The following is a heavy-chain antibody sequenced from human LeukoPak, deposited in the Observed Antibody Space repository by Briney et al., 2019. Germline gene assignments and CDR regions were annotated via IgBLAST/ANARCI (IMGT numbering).Heavy chain of an antibody. J-gene: IGHJ4*02. Sequence: GGSLRLSCAAPGFTFRNYAMSWVRLAPGKGLEWVSTFSVSSGNTYYADSVRGRFTISRDTSKNTLYLQMSSLRADDTAVYYCVKRPEVGGTTGKYFDHWGQGTPVTVSA. CDR2: FSVSSGNT. V-gene: IGHV3-23*01. CDR3: VKRPEVGGTTGKYFDH. D-gene: IGHD1-26*01. CDR1: GFTFRNYA.